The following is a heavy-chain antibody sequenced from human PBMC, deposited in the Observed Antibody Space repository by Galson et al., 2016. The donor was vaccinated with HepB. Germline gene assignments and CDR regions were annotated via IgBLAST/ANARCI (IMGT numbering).Heavy chain of an antibody. J-gene: IGHJ4*02. CDR1: GFRLSDYG. V-gene: IGHV3-33*06. Sequence: SLRLSCAVSGFRLSDYGMHWVRQTPDKGLEWLSVIWYDESEKYYADSVKGRFTISRDNSKNTLYLQMHSLRVEDTGMYYCGKDLEVRMATKYSFEYWSQGTLVTVSS. CDR2: IWYDESEK. CDR3: GKDLEVRMATKYSFEY. D-gene: IGHD5-24*01.